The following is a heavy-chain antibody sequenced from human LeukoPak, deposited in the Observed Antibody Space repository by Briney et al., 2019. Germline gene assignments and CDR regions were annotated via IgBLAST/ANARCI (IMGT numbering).Heavy chain of an antibody. Sequence: AGGSLRLSCASSRFTFSNSIFHWVRQPPGKGLEWVAAMSFDGFSKYYADSVKGRFTISRDDSRSTVDLQLSSLRPDDTAVYYCAREGHTSGYCGCFDNWGQGTAVAVSS. D-gene: IGHD3-22*01. CDR3: AREGHTSGYCGCFDN. CDR1: RFTFSNSI. CDR2: MSFDGFSK. J-gene: IGHJ3*02. V-gene: IGHV3-30*03.